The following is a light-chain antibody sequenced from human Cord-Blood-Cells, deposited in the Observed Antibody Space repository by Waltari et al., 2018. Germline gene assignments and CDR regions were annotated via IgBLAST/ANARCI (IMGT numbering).Light chain of an antibody. CDR2: WAS. CDR1: QSVLYSSNNKNY. CDR3: QQYYSTPLT. J-gene: IGKJ4*01. V-gene: IGKV4-1*01. Sequence: DIMMTQSPDSLAVFLGERATINCKSSQSVLYSSNNKNYLAWYQQKPGQPPKLLIYWASTRESGVPDLFSGSGSGTDFTLTISSLQAEDGAVYYCQQYYSTPLTFGGGTKVEIK.